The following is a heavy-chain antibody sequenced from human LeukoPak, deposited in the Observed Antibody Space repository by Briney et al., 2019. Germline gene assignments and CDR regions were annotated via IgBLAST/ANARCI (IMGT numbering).Heavy chain of an antibody. J-gene: IGHJ6*02. D-gene: IGHD1-1*01. CDR2: INHSTTT. CDR1: GGSFSGHY. Sequence: PSETLSLTCAVYGGSFSGHYWSWIRQPPGKGLEWIGEINHSTTTNYNPSLKSRVTISVDTSKNQFSLKLSSVTAADTAVYYCVQTNEAYYNGMDVWGQGTTVTVSS. CDR3: VQTNEAYYNGMDV. V-gene: IGHV4-34*01.